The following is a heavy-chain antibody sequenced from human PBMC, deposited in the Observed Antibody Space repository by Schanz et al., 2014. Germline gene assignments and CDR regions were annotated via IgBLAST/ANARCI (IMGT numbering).Heavy chain of an antibody. Sequence: EVQLVESGGGLIQPGGSLRLSCVASGFTVSSNYMSWVRQAPGKGLEWVSVIYSDGRTYYADSVKGRFTISRDNAKNSVYLQMHSLRAEDTALYYCARDRDAGGYDSWGQGTLVTVSS. J-gene: IGHJ5*01. CDR3: ARDRDAGGYDS. CDR2: IYSDGRT. V-gene: IGHV3-53*01. D-gene: IGHD2-8*02. CDR1: GFTVSSNY.